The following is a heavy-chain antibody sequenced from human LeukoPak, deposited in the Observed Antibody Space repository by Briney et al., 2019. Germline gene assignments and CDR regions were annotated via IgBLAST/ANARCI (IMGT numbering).Heavy chain of an antibody. D-gene: IGHD1-1*01. CDR2: IWYDGSNK. J-gene: IGHJ6*02. V-gene: IGHV3-33*01. CDR3: ARDKRGSYYYGMDV. Sequence: PGRSLRLSCAASGFTFSSYGMHWVRQAPGKGLEWVAVIWYDGSNKYYADSVKGRFTISRDNSKNTLYLQMNSLRAEDTAVYYCARDKRGSYYYGMDVWGQGTTVTVSS. CDR1: GFTFSSYG.